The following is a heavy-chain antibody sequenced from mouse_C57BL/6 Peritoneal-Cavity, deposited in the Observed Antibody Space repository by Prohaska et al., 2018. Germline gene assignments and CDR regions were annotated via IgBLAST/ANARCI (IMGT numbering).Heavy chain of an antibody. V-gene: IGHV11-2*01. CDR3: LNYGNYWYFDV. CDR2: INSDSSAI. CDR1: GFTFSGFW. J-gene: IGHJ1*03. Sequence: EVQLLETGGGLVQPGGSRGLSCEGSGFTFSGFWMSWVRQTPGKTLAWIGDINSDSSAINYAPYIKDRFTIFRVTEERTLCMEFSNVRTQASATYFCLNYGNYWYFDVWGTGTTVTVSS. D-gene: IGHD2-1*01.